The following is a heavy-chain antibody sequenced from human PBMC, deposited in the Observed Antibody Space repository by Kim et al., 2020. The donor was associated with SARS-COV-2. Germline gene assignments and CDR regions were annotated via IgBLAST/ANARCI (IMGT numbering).Heavy chain of an antibody. Sequence: GGSLRLSCATSGFIFSAYDMNWVRRAPGKGLEWLSFITKSSTTIYYADSVRGRFTISRDNAKNSLYLQMNSLRDEDTALYYCVRDRMGGAFDMWGQGTM. J-gene: IGHJ3*02. CDR1: GFIFSAYD. CDR3: VRDRMGGAFDM. D-gene: IGHD3-16*01. V-gene: IGHV3-48*02. CDR2: ITKSSTTI.